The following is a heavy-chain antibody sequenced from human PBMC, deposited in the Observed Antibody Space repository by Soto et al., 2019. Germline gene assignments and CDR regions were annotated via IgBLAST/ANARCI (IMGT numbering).Heavy chain of an antibody. CDR3: TTYDYIWGSDRIRWAY. J-gene: IGHJ4*02. V-gene: IGHV3-15*01. D-gene: IGHD3-16*02. CDR1: GAAFTNAW. CDR2: IKSKADGGTT. Sequence: EVQLVESGGDLVKPGGSLRLSCAASGAAFTNAWMSWVRQAPGKGLEWVGRIKSKADGGTTDYAAPVQGRFTISRDESKNMLYLKMNSLKTEDTAMYYCTTYDYIWGSDRIRWAYWGQGTLVTVSS.